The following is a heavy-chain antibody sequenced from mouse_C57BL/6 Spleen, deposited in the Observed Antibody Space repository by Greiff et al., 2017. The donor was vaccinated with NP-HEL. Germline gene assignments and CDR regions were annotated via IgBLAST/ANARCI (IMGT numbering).Heavy chain of an antibody. V-gene: IGHV1-82*01. J-gene: IGHJ2*01. Sequence: VQLQQSGPELVKPGASVKISCKASGYAFSSSWMNWVKQRPGKGLEWIGRIYPGDGDTNYNGKFKGKATLTADKSSSTAYMQLSSLTSEDSAVYFGARTPSITTVVGDYWGQGTTLTVSS. CDR1: GYAFSSSW. CDR3: ARTPSITTVVGDY. D-gene: IGHD1-1*01. CDR2: IYPGDGDT.